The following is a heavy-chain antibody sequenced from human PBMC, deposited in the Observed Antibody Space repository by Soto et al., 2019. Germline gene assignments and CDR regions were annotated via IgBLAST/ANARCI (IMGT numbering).Heavy chain of an antibody. J-gene: IGHJ6*02. Sequence: SETLSLTCTVSGGSVSSGSYYWSWIRQPPGKGLEWIGYIYYSGSTNYNPSLKSRVTISVDTSKNQFSLKLSSVTAADTAVYYCARDKHDFWSGYYQPNYYYSMDVWGQGTTVTVSS. CDR1: GGSVSSGSYY. CDR3: ARDKHDFWSGYYQPNYYYSMDV. V-gene: IGHV4-61*01. D-gene: IGHD3-3*01. CDR2: IYYSGST.